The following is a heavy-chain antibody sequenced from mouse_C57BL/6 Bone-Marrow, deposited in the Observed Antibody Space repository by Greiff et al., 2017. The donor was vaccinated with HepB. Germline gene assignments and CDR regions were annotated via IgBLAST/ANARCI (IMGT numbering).Heavy chain of an antibody. CDR1: GYTFTSYW. CDR3: ARERGNYAGCYFDY. V-gene: IGHV1-55*01. D-gene: IGHD2-1*01. J-gene: IGHJ2*01. Sequence: QVQLQQPGAELVKPGASVKMSCKASGYTFTSYWITWVKQRPGQGLEWIGDIYPGSGSTNYNEKFKSKATLTVDTSSSTAYMQLSSLTSEDSAVYYGARERGNYAGCYFDYWGQGTTLTVSS. CDR2: IYPGSGST.